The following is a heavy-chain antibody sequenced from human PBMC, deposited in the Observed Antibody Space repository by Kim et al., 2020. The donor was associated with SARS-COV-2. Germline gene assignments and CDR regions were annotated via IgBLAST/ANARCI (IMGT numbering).Heavy chain of an antibody. Sequence: SETLSLTCTVSGGSISSYYWSWIRQPPGKGLEWIGYIYYSGSTNYNPSLKSRVTISVDTSKNQFSLKLSSVTAADTAVYYCARDIRITMVRGVITYFDFWGQGTLVTVSS. D-gene: IGHD3-10*01. CDR3: ARDIRITMVRGVITYFDF. J-gene: IGHJ4*02. CDR1: GGSISSYY. CDR2: IYYSGST. V-gene: IGHV4-59*01.